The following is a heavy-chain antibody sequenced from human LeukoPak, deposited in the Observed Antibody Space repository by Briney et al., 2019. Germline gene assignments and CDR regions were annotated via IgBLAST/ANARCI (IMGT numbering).Heavy chain of an antibody. CDR3: ARVLTGRYCSGGSCYSVFYYFDY. V-gene: IGHV1-69*13. Sequence: SVKVSFKSAGGTFTIYAISWGRQAPGQGLGWMGGIIPIFGTANYSQKFQGRVTITADESTSTAYMELRSLRSAAKAVYYCARVLTGRYCSGGSCYSVFYYFDYWGQGTLVTVSS. J-gene: IGHJ4*02. CDR1: GGTFTIYA. D-gene: IGHD2-15*01. CDR2: IIPIFGTA.